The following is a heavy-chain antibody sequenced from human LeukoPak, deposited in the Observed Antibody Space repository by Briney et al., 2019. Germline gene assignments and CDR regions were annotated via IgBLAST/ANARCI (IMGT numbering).Heavy chain of an antibody. J-gene: IGHJ4*02. CDR3: ARRITATTPFDY. D-gene: IGHD3-16*01. CDR2: ISYDGSNK. CDR1: GFTFSSYA. Sequence: QPGRSLRLSCAASGFTFSSYAMHWVRQAPGKGLEWVAVISYDGSNKYYADSVKGRFTISRDNSKNTLYLQMNSLRAEDTAVYYCARRITATTPFDYWGQGTLVIVSS. V-gene: IGHV3-30*04.